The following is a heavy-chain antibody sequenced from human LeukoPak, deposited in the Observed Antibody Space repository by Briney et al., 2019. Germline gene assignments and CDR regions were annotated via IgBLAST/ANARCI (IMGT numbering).Heavy chain of an antibody. CDR2: ISYDGSNK. Sequence: PGRSLRLSCAASGFTFSSYGMHWVRQAPGKGLEWVAVISYDGSNKYYADSVKGRFTISRDNSKNTLYLQMNSLRAEDTAVYYCARDWLCGGDCYSFGGPDYWGQGTLVTVSS. CDR3: ARDWLCGGDCYSFGGPDY. CDR1: GFTFSSYG. V-gene: IGHV3-33*01. J-gene: IGHJ4*02. D-gene: IGHD2-21*02.